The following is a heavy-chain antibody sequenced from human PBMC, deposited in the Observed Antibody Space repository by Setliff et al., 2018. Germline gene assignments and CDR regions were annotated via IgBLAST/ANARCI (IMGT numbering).Heavy chain of an antibody. D-gene: IGHD1-7*01. J-gene: IGHJ4*02. V-gene: IGHV3-21*01. CDR1: GFNLHVYT. CDR2: ISSNSNYI. Sequence: PGGSLRLSCVASGFNLHVYTMEWVRQAPGKGLDWVSSISSNSNYIYTADSLKGRLTVSRDNAKNSLYLQLDSLTADDTAVYYCARGSLSGTTYPSDYCGQGTLVTVSS. CDR3: ARGSLSGTTYPSDY.